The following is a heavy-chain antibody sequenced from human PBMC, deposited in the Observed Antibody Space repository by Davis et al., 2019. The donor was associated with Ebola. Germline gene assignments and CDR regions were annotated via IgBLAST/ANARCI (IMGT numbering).Heavy chain of an antibody. Sequence: GESLKISCAASGFTFSSYWMHWVRQAPGKGLVWVSRINSDGSSTSYADSVKGRFTISRDNSKNTLYLQMNSLRAEDTAVYYCVRDSYNQYYGMDVWGQGTAVTVSS. V-gene: IGHV3-74*01. CDR1: GFTFSSYW. J-gene: IGHJ6*02. CDR2: INSDGSST. CDR3: VRDSYNQYYGMDV. D-gene: IGHD5-24*01.